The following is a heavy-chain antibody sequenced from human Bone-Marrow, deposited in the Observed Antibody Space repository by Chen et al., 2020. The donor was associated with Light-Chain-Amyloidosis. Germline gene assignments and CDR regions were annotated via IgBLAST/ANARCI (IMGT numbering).Heavy chain of an antibody. V-gene: IGHV4-61*08. CDR1: GGSVNSGDDY. CDR3: VGQGYYSYSMDV. CDR2: IYYSGIV. J-gene: IGHJ6*02. Sequence: QVQLQESGPGLVKPSETLSLTCTVSGGSVNSGDDYWTWIRQPPGKGLEWIGYIYYSGIVNYNAALKSRVTISLDTSKNQFSLRLNSVTAADTAVYYCVGQGYYSYSMDVWGQGTTVIVSS.